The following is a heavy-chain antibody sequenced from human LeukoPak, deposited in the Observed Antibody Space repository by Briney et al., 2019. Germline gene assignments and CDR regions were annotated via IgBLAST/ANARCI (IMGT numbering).Heavy chain of an antibody. CDR2: IYPRDGST. J-gene: IGHJ4*02. CDR3: ARGPPNWGYDY. V-gene: IGHV1-46*01. CDR1: GYTFTSNY. D-gene: IGHD7-27*01. Sequence: ASVKVSCKASGYTFTSNYIHWVRQAPGQGLEWMGMIYPRDGSTSYAQKFQGRVTVTRDTSTSTVHMELSGLRSEDTAVYYCARGPPNWGYDYWGPGTLVTVSS.